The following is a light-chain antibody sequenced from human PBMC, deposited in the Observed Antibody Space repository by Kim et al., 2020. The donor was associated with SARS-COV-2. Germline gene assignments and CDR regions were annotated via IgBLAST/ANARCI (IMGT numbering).Light chain of an antibody. CDR2: GAS. CDR1: QSISSN. CDR3: QQHNYWRA. Sequence: SASPGERATLSCRASQSISSNVCWYQKKPGQAPRVLIDGASTRAAGIPARFSSSGSGTEFTLTISSLQSDDFATYYCQQHNYWRAFGQGTRLEIK. J-gene: IGKJ5*01. V-gene: IGKV3-15*01.